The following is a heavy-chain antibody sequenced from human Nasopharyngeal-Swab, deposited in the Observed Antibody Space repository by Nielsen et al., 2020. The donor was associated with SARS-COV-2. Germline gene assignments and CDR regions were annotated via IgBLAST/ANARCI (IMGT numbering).Heavy chain of an antibody. Sequence: GGSLRLSCAASGVTFSSCAMSWVRKPPGKGLEWVSAISGSGGSTYYADSVKGRFTISRDNSKNTLYLQMNSLRAEETAVYYCAKGGSGSYPSDYWGQGTLVTVSS. CDR3: AKGGSGSYPSDY. CDR2: ISGSGGST. V-gene: IGHV3-23*01. D-gene: IGHD1-26*01. J-gene: IGHJ4*02. CDR1: GVTFSSCA.